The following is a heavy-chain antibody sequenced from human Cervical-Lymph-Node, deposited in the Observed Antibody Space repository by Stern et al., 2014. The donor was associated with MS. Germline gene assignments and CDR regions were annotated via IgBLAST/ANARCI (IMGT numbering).Heavy chain of an antibody. CDR3: TKAWKS. J-gene: IGHJ5*02. CDR2: MNPDSGDT. CDR1: GYIFTSDD. V-gene: IGHV1-8*01. Sequence: QMQLVQSEAEVKKPGASVKVSCKTSGYIFTSDDINWVRQAAGQGLEWMGWMNPDSGDTGFAQKFRGRVTLTRDIYTNTAYMEVTNLRSEDTAMYYCTKAWKSWGQGTLITVSS. D-gene: IGHD1-1*01.